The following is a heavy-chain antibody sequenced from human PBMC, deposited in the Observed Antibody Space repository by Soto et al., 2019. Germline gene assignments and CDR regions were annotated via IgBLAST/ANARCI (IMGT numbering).Heavy chain of an antibody. CDR2: IYYSGST. CDR3: AGDKTDYDFWSGPFGGMDV. CDR1: GGSISSGGYY. Sequence: TLSLTCTVSGGSISSGGYYWSWIRQHPGKGLEWIGYIYYSGSTYYNPSLKSRVTISVDTSKNQFSLKLSSVTAADTAVYYCAGDKTDYDFWSGPFGGMDVWGQGTTVTVSS. J-gene: IGHJ6*02. V-gene: IGHV4-31*03. D-gene: IGHD3-3*01.